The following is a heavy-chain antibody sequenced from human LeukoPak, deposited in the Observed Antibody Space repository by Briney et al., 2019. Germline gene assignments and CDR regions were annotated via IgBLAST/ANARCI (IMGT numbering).Heavy chain of an antibody. J-gene: IGHJ3*02. V-gene: IGHV4-4*02. CDR2: IYHSGST. D-gene: IGHD3-9*01. CDR1: GGSISSSNW. CDR3: ARGYDILTGYYSGTFDI. Sequence: SETLSLTCAVSGGSISSSNWWGWVRQPPGKGLEWIGEIYHSGSTNYNPSLKSRVTISVDKSKNQFSLKLSSVTAADTAVYYCARGYDILTGYYSGTFDIWGQGTMVTVSS.